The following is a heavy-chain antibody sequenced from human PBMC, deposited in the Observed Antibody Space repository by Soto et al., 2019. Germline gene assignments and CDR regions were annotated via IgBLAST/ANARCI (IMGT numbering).Heavy chain of an antibody. J-gene: IGHJ2*01. D-gene: IGHD3-3*01. CDR3: ARRARVPLSGYYISWMYVYWYFDL. CDR2: VNWHGGST. CDR1: GVTFDDYG. V-gene: IGHV3-20*01. Sequence: EVQLVEAGGGVVRPGGSLRLSCAASGVTFDDYGMSWGSQAPGEGLEWGSGVNWHGGSTGYADSVKGRVTISREHAKNSLYLQMNRLRAEDRALYHCARRARVPLSGYYISWMYVYWYFDLWGSGTLVTVSS.